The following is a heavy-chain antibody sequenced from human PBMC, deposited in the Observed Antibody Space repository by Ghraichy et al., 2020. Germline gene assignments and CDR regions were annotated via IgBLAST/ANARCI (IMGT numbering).Heavy chain of an antibody. CDR1: GGSFSGYY. CDR2: INHSGST. D-gene: IGHD6-13*01. CDR3: ARGVGTTAADYYGMDV. J-gene: IGHJ6*02. V-gene: IGHV4-34*01. Sequence: SETLSLTCAVYGGSFSGYYWSWIRQPPGKGLEWIGEINHSGSTNYNPSLKSRVTKSVDTSKNQFSLKLSSVTAADTAVYYCARGVGTTAADYYGMDVWGQGTTVTVSS.